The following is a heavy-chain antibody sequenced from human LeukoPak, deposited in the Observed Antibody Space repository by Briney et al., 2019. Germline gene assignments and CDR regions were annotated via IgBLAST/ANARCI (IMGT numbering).Heavy chain of an antibody. CDR2: ISGYNGNT. J-gene: IGHJ4*02. V-gene: IGHV1-18*01. Sequence: ASVRVSCKASGYXFTSYGFSWVRQAPGQGLEWMGWISGYNGNTKYAQNIQGRVTMTTDSSTTTAYMELRGLGSDDTAVYYCARDGVADGSWSQFDYWGQGTLVTVSS. D-gene: IGHD6-13*01. CDR3: ARDGVADGSWSQFDY. CDR1: GYXFTSYG.